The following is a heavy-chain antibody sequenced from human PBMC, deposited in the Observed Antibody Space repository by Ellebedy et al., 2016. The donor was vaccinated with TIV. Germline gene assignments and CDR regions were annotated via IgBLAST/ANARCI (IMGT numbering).Heavy chain of an antibody. CDR3: AKDVYYYDSSGFT. Sequence: GESLKISXAASGFTFSSYAMHWVPQAPGKGLEWVAVISYDGSNKYYADSVKGRLTISRDNSKNTLYLQMNSLRAEDTAVYYCAKDVYYYDSSGFTWGQGTLVTVSS. V-gene: IGHV3-30-3*01. CDR2: ISYDGSNK. D-gene: IGHD3-22*01. J-gene: IGHJ5*02. CDR1: GFTFSSYA.